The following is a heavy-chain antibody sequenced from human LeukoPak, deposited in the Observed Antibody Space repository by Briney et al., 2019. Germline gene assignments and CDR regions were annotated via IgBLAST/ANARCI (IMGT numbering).Heavy chain of an antibody. V-gene: IGHV3-21*01. CDR1: GFTFSSYS. D-gene: IGHD3-10*01. Sequence: PGGSLRLSCAASGFTFSSYSMNWVRQAPGKGLEWVSSISSSSSYIYYADPVKGRFTISRDNAKNSLYLQMNSLRAEDTAVYYCARDGRFRELLVDYWGQGTLVTVSS. CDR2: ISSSSSYI. CDR3: ARDGRFRELLVDY. J-gene: IGHJ4*02.